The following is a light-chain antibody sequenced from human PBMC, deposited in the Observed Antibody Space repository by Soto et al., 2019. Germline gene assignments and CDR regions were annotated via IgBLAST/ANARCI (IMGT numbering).Light chain of an antibody. J-gene: IGKJ1*01. CDR3: QQYGSSGT. V-gene: IGKV3-20*01. CDR1: QSVSSSY. CDR2: GAS. Sequence: EIVLTQSPATLSLSPVERATLSCRASQSVSSSYLAWYQQKPGQAPRLLIYGASSRATGIPDRFSGSGSGTDFTLTISRLEPEDFAVYYCQQYGSSGTFGQGTKVDIK.